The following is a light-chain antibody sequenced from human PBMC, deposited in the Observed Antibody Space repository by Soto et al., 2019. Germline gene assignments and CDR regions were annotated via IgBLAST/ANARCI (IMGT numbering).Light chain of an antibody. CDR3: QQYYSSPWT. CDR2: AAS. V-gene: IGKV3-20*01. CDR1: QSVSRDF. J-gene: IGKJ1*01. Sequence: EIVLTQSPDTLSLSPGERATLSCRASQSVSRDFLAWYQQKPGQAPRLLIYAASSRATGIPDRFSGSGSETDFTLTISSLQAEDVAVYYCQQYYSSPWTFGQGTKVEIK.